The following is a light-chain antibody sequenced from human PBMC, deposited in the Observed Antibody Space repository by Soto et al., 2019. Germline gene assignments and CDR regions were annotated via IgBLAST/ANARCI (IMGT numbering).Light chain of an antibody. CDR3: QQFNNYLWT. J-gene: IGKJ1*01. Sequence: AIQLSQSPSSLSAYVGDRVTITCRASQGISSALAWYQQKPGKAPKLLIYDASSLESGVPSRFSGSGSGTDFTLTISSLQPEDFATYYCQQFNNYLWTFGQGTKVDIK. V-gene: IGKV1D-13*01. CDR2: DAS. CDR1: QGISSA.